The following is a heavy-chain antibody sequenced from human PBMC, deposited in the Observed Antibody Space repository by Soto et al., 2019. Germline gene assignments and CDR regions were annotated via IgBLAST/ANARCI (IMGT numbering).Heavy chain of an antibody. J-gene: IGHJ3*02. CDR3: TSRSVAVDYVAFDI. CDR2: ISHDGSST. Sequence: EVQLVESGGGLIQPGGSLRLSCTASGFPFSDLWMHWVRQAPGKGLEWVSRISHDGSSTSHADSVRGRFSISRDNAKNTVYLRMNSLRAEDTAVYDCTSRSVAVDYVAFDIWGQGTVVTVS. D-gene: IGHD6-19*01. V-gene: IGHV3-74*01. CDR1: GFPFSDLW.